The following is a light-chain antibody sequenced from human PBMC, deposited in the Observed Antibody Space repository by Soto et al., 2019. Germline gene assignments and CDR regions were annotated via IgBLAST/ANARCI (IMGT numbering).Light chain of an antibody. V-gene: IGKV1-5*03. CDR1: QYIHNY. J-gene: IGKJ1*01. CDR2: EAA. CDR3: QQSNNYPWT. Sequence: DIQMTQSPPTLSASVGDRVTITCRASQYIHNYLAWYQQKPGEAPKLLIYEAANLESGVPSRFSGSGTGTEFTLTISSLQPDDFATYYCQQSNNYPWTFGQGTRVEI.